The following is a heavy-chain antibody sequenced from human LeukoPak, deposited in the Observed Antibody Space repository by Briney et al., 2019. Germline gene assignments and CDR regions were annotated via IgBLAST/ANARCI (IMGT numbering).Heavy chain of an antibody. CDR1: GDSISGYY. V-gene: IGHV4-59*12. D-gene: IGHD6-6*01. Sequence: SETLSLTCTVSGDSISGYYWSWIRQPPGKGLEWIGYIYYSGSTNYNPSLKSRVTMSVDTSKKQFSVKLSSVTAADTAVYYCARGPDITARPLDYWGQGTLVTVSS. J-gene: IGHJ4*02. CDR3: ARGPDITARPLDY. CDR2: IYYSGST.